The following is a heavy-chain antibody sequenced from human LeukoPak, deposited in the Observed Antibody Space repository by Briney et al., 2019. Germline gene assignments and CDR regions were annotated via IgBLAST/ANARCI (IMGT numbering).Heavy chain of an antibody. Sequence: SETLSLTCTVSGGSISSYYWSWIRQPAGKGLEWIGRIYTSGSTNYNPSLKSRVTMSVDTSKNQFSLKLSSVTAADTAVYYCARGGRLYCSSTSCHPLRGFDPWGQGTLVTVSS. CDR3: ARGGRLYCSSTSCHPLRGFDP. D-gene: IGHD2-2*01. J-gene: IGHJ5*02. CDR1: GGSISSYY. CDR2: IYTSGST. V-gene: IGHV4-4*07.